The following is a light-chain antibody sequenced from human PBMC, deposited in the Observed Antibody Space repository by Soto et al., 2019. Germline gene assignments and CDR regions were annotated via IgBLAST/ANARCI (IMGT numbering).Light chain of an antibody. V-gene: IGKV3-11*01. CDR3: QQRSNWPIT. J-gene: IGKJ5*01. CDR1: QSVSSY. Sequence: EIVLTQSPATLSLSPGERATLSWRASQSVSSYLAWYQQKPGQAPRLLIYGASNRATGIPARFSGSGSGTDFTLTISSLEPEDFAVYYCQQRSNWPITFGQGTRLEIK. CDR2: GAS.